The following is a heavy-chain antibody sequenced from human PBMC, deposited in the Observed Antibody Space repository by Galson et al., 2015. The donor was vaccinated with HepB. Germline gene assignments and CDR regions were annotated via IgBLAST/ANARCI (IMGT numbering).Heavy chain of an antibody. Sequence: SLRLSCAASGFTLSDHYMDWVRQAPGKGLEWVGRTRDKANSYTTEYAASVKGRFTISRDNSKNSLYLQMNSLKTEDTAVYYCTRRVGATTPGAFDIWGQGTMVTVSS. D-gene: IGHD1-26*01. J-gene: IGHJ3*02. V-gene: IGHV3-72*01. CDR2: TRDKANSYTT. CDR3: TRRVGATTPGAFDI. CDR1: GFTLSDHY.